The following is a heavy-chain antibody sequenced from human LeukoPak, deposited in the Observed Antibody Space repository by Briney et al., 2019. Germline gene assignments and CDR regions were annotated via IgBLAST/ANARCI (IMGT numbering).Heavy chain of an antibody. CDR2: ISSSGSSI. CDR3: ARDERLLSFLK. V-gene: IGHV3-48*03. CDR1: GFTFSSYD. D-gene: IGHD3-3*01. J-gene: IGHJ4*02. Sequence: GGSLRLSCVASGFTFSSYDMNWVRQAPGKGLEWVSFISSSGSSIHYADSVKGRFSISRDNAKNSLYLQMNSLRAEDTAIYYCARDERLLSFLKWGQGTLVTVSS.